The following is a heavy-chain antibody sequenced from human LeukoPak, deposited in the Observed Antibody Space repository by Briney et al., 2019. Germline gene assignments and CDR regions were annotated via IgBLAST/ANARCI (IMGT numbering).Heavy chain of an antibody. V-gene: IGHV3-NL1*01. CDR1: GFTFSSYG. D-gene: IGHD1/OR15-1a*01. Sequence: GGSLRLSCAASGFTFSSYGMHWVRQAPGKGLEWVSVIYSGGSTYYADSVKGRFTISRDNSKNTLYLQMNSLRAEDTAVYYCARDARIISITGTTPNYYYYMDVWGKGTTVTVSS. J-gene: IGHJ6*03. CDR2: IYSGGST. CDR3: ARDARIISITGTTPNYYYYMDV.